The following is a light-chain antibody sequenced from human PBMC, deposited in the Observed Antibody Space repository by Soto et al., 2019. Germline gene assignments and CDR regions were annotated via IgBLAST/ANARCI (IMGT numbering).Light chain of an antibody. CDR2: GNS. CDR3: CSYTSTFSF. J-gene: IGLJ2*01. CDR1: SSNIGAGYD. Sequence: QSVLTQPPSVSGAPGQRVTISCTGSSSNIGAGYDVHWYQQLPGTAPKLLIYGNSNRPSGVPDRFSGSKSGTSASLAITGLQAEDEADYFCCSYTSTFSFFGGGTKLTVL. V-gene: IGLV1-40*01.